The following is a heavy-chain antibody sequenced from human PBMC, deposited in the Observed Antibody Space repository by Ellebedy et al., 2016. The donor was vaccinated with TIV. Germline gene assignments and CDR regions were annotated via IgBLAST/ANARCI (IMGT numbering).Heavy chain of an antibody. CDR2: INPSGVI. V-gene: IGHV4-34*01. CDR1: GGSLRGYY. D-gene: IGHD1-1*01. Sequence: MPSETLSLTCAVSGGSLRGYYWSWIRQPPGTGLECIGEINPSGVINYDPSLKIPVTISADTSKNQVSLRLSSVSAAYTAIYFCAKGLGGLQLWFNPWGQGTLVTVAS. J-gene: IGHJ5*02. CDR3: AKGLGGLQLWFNP.